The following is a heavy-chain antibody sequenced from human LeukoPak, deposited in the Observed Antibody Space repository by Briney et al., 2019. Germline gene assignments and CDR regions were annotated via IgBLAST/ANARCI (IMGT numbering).Heavy chain of an antibody. J-gene: IGHJ4*02. V-gene: IGHV3-23*01. CDR2: ISGGGGNT. Sequence: GGSLRLSCAASGFTFSSCAMGWVRQAPGKGPEWVSAISGGGGNTYYADSVKGRFTISRDNSKNTLYLQMNSLRAEDTALYYCAKGALIELAGTTLNYWGQGTLVTVSS. D-gene: IGHD1-14*01. CDR3: AKGALIELAGTTLNY. CDR1: GFTFSSCA.